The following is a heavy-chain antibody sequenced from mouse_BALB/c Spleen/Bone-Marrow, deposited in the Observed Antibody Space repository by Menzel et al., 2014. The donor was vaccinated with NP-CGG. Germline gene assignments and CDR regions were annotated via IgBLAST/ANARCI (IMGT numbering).Heavy chain of an antibody. CDR1: GFDFSTFC. V-gene: IGHV4-1*02. Sequence: EVKLVESGGGLVQPGGSLKLSCAASGFDFSTFCMSWVRQAPGKGLEWIGEINPDRRTINYSPSLKDKFVISRDNAKNTLYLLMSEVRSEDTALYYCARLHYYGYGAYWGQGTLVTVSA. CDR2: INPDRRTI. D-gene: IGHD1-2*01. CDR3: ARLHYYGYGAY. J-gene: IGHJ3*01.